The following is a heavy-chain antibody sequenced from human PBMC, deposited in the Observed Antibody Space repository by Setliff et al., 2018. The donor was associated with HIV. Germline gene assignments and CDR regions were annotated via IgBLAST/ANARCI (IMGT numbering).Heavy chain of an antibody. V-gene: IGHV1-69*02. CDR2: VIPILGIA. Sequence: ASVKVSCKASGYSFTDYYIHWVRQAPGQGLEWMGRVIPILGIANNAQKFQGRVTMTADKSTSTAYMELSSLRSDDTAVYYCASTTYYYDSSGHPPGWFDPWGQGTLVTVSS. D-gene: IGHD3-22*01. CDR1: GYSFTDYY. CDR3: ASTTYYYDSSGHPPGWFDP. J-gene: IGHJ5*02.